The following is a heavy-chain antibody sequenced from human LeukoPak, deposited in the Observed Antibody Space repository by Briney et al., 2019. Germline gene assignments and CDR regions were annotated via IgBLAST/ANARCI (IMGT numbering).Heavy chain of an antibody. J-gene: IGHJ6*03. CDR2: IYTSGSS. CDR3: ARLGAAAGGYYYYMDV. V-gene: IGHV4-61*09. D-gene: IGHD6-13*01. CDR1: GGSISSGSYD. Sequence: SETLSLTCTVSGGSISSGSYDWYWIRQPAGKGLEWIGHIYTSGSSNYSPSLKSRVTISVDTSKNQFSLKLSSVTAADTALYYCARLGAAAGGYYYYMDVWGKGTTVIVSS.